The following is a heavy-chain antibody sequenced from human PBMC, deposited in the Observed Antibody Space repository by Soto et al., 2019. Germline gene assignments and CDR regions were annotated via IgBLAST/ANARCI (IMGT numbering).Heavy chain of an antibody. J-gene: IGHJ5*02. Sequence: PSQTLSLTCAISGDSVSSNTASWNWIRQSPSRGLEWLGRTYFRSKWYNDYAVSVKSRIIINPDTSNNQFSLQLNSVTPEDTAVYFCAKGDNIGTKTGYPFDPWGQGIMVTVSS. CDR1: GDSVSSNTAS. CDR3: AKGDNIGTKTGYPFDP. CDR2: TYFRSKWYN. V-gene: IGHV6-1*01. D-gene: IGHD5-12*01.